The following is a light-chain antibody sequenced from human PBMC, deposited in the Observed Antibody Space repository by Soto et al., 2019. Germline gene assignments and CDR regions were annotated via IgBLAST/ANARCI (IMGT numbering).Light chain of an antibody. V-gene: IGLV2-14*01. CDR1: SSDVGGYNY. Sequence: QSALTQPASVSGSPGQSITISCTGTSSDVGGYNYVSWYQQHPGKAPKLMIYDVSNRPSGVPDRFSGSKSGNTASLTISGLQAEDEADYYCSSYTSSSTRLDVFGTGTKLTVL. CDR3: SSYTSSSTRLDV. J-gene: IGLJ1*01. CDR2: DVS.